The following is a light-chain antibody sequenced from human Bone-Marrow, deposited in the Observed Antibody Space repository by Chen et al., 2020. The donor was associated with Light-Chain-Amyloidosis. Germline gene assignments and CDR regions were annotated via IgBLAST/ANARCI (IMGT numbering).Light chain of an antibody. CDR1: SSDVGGDNH. V-gene: IGLV2-14*01. J-gene: IGLJ1*01. CDR2: EVT. Sequence: QSALTQPASVSGSPGQSITISCTGTSSDVGGDNHVSWYQQHPDKPSKLMIYEVTNRPSWVPDRFSGSKSDNTASLTISGLQTEDEADYCCSSYTITNTLVFGSGTRVTVL. CDR3: SSYTITNTLV.